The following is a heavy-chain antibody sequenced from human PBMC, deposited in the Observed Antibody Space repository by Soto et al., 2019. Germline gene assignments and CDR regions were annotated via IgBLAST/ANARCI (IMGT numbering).Heavy chain of an antibody. D-gene: IGHD3-16*01. Sequence: GGSLRLSCAASGFTFTGYWMSWVRQAPGKGLEWVANTNEDGREKFYVDSVKGRFTISRDNAKNSLYLQMNSLRAEDTAVYYCARDRGGLGPWGQGTLVTVSS. V-gene: IGHV3-7*01. CDR1: GFTFTGYW. J-gene: IGHJ5*02. CDR2: TNEDGREK. CDR3: ARDRGGLGP.